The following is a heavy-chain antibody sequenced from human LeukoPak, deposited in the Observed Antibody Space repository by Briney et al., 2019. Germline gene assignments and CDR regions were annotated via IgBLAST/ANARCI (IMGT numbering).Heavy chain of an antibody. V-gene: IGHV3-30*18. J-gene: IGHJ4*02. Sequence: GGSLRLSCAASGSTFSSYGMHWVRQAPGKGLEWVAVISYDGSNKYYADSVKGRFTISRDNSKNTLYLQMNSLRAEDTAVYYCAKALGGDDIFDYWGQGTLVTVSS. CDR2: ISYDGSNK. D-gene: IGHD2-21*01. CDR3: AKALGGDDIFDY. CDR1: GSTFSSYG.